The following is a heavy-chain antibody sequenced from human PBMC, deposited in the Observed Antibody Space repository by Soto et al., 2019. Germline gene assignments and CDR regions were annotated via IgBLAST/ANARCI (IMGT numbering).Heavy chain of an antibody. V-gene: IGHV3-30-3*01. CDR3: ASSALDYYDSSGLDY. Sequence: GGSLRLSCAASGFTFSNYAMHWVRQAPGKGLEWVAVIAYDGSNKYYADSVKGRFTISRDNSKNTLYLQMNSLRAEDTAVYYCASSALDYYDSSGLDYWGQGTLVTVSS. CDR1: GFTFSNYA. CDR2: IAYDGSNK. D-gene: IGHD3-22*01. J-gene: IGHJ4*02.